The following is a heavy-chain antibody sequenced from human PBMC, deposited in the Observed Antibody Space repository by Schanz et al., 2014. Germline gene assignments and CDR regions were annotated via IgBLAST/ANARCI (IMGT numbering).Heavy chain of an antibody. D-gene: IGHD3-9*01. CDR2: VCYDGSKK. CDR3: ARTTNPFNFDSWPYLDY. J-gene: IGHJ4*02. CDR1: GFTFSSYG. V-gene: IGHV3-33*01. Sequence: KLVESGGGVVQPGRSLRLSCAASGFTFSSYGMHWVRQVPGKGLEWVAVVCYDGSKKYYADSVKGRFTTSRDNSKNTLYLQMNSLRAEDTAVYYCARTTNPFNFDSWPYLDYWGQGTLVTVSS.